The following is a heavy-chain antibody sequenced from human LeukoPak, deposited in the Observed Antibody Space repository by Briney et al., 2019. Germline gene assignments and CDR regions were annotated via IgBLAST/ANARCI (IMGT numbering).Heavy chain of an antibody. J-gene: IGHJ4*02. CDR3: ARDTDYVWGNYPIF. CDR2: INPNSGGT. D-gene: IGHD3-16*02. Sequence: ASVKVSCKASGYTFTGYYMHWVRQAPGQGLEWMGWINPNSGGTNYAQKFQGRVTMTRDASISTAYMELSRLRSDDTAMYYCARDTDYVWGNYPIFWGQGTLVTVSS. V-gene: IGHV1-2*02. CDR1: GYTFTGYY.